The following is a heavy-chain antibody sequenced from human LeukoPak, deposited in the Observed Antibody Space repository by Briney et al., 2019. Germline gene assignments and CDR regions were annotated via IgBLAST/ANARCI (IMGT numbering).Heavy chain of an antibody. J-gene: IGHJ4*02. CDR3: ARDPRYFDWLLPIP. CDR2: INPNSGGT. D-gene: IGHD3-9*01. CDR1: GYTFTSYD. V-gene: IGHV1-2*02. Sequence: ASVKVSCKASGYTFTSYDINWVRQATGQGLEWMGWINPNSGGTNYAQKFQGRVTMTRDTSISTAYMELSRLRSDDTAVYYCARDPRYFDWLLPIPWGQGTLVTVSS.